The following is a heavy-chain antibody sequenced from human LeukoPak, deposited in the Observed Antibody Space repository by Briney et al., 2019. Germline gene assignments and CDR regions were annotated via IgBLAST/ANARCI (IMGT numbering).Heavy chain of an antibody. J-gene: IGHJ4*02. Sequence: GGSLRLSCAASGVTFSDSSMTWIRQAPGKGLEWVSYISSSGTTIYYADSVKGRFTISRDNAKNSLFLQMNSLRAEDTAVYYCAREKGYYFDYWGQGTLVTVSS. CDR1: GVTFSDSS. CDR3: AREKGYYFDY. V-gene: IGHV3-11*01. CDR2: ISSSGTTI.